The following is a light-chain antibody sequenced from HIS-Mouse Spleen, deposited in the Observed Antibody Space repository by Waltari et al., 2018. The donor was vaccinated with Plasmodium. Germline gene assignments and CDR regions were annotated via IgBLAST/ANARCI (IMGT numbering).Light chain of an antibody. J-gene: IGKJ1*01. CDR1: QSLSSY. CDR2: AAS. Sequence: DIPMTQTPSSQSASVGARVTRTCRASQSLSSYLNWYQQKPGKAPKLLIYAASSLQSGVPSRFSGSGSGTDFTLTISSLQPEDFATYYCQQNYNTWTFGQGTKVEIK. CDR3: QQNYNTWT. V-gene: IGKV1-39*01.